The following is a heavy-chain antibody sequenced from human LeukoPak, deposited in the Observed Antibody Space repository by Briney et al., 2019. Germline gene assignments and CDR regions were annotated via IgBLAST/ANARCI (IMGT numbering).Heavy chain of an antibody. CDR3: VRGALPGDNWYFDH. J-gene: IGHJ2*01. Sequence: PGGSLRLSCATSGFPFSAYDMHWVRQAPGKGLEWVSAFGSAGDTYYPGAVKGRFTISRDYATDSLYLQMNSLRAGDTAVYFCVRGALPGDNWYFDHWGRGTLVTVSS. CDR1: GFPFSAYD. CDR2: FGSAGDT. V-gene: IGHV3-13*01.